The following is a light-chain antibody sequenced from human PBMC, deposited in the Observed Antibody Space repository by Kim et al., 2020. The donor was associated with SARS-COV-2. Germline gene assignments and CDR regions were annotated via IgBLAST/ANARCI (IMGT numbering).Light chain of an antibody. V-gene: IGKV1-5*03. CDR3: QQYNSWWT. Sequence: SASVGDRVTITCRASQSISSWLAWYQQKPGKAPKLLIYKASSLESGVPSRFSGSGSGTEFTLTISSLQPDDFATYYCQQYNSWWTFGQGTKVEIK. J-gene: IGKJ1*01. CDR2: KAS. CDR1: QSISSW.